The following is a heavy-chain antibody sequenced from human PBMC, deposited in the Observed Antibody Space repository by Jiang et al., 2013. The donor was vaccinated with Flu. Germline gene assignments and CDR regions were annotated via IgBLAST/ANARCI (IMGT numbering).Heavy chain of an antibody. J-gene: IGHJ5*02. CDR2: ISAYNGNT. D-gene: IGHD2-15*01. V-gene: IGHV1-18*01. Sequence: GAEVKKPGSSVKVSCKASGGTFTSYGISWVRQAPGQGLEWMGWISAYNGNTNYAQKLQGRVTMTTDTSTSTAYMELRSLRSDDTAVYYCARDGPSPDIVVVVAAKGNVFDPWARNPSSPSPQ. CDR1: GGTFTSYG. CDR3: ARDGPSPDIVVVVAAKGNVFDP.